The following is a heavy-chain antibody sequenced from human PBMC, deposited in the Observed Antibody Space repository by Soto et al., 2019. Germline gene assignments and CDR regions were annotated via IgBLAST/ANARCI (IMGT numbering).Heavy chain of an antibody. CDR2: IIPIFGTA. V-gene: IGHV1-69*01. D-gene: IGHD3-22*01. CDR1: GGTFSSYA. J-gene: IGHJ6*02. CDR3: ARESGYYYDSSGYPLRGGMDV. Sequence: QVPLVQSGAEVKKPGSSVKVSCKASGGTFSSYAISWVRQAPGQGLEWMGGIIPIFGTANYAQKFQGRVTITADESTSTAYMELSSLRSEDTAVYYCARESGYYYDSSGYPLRGGMDVWGQGTTVTVSS.